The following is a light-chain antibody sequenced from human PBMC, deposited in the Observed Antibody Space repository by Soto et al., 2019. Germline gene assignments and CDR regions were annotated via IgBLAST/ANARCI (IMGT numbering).Light chain of an antibody. CDR3: LQYGRSPFT. J-gene: IGKJ3*01. CDR1: QSVSSNN. V-gene: IGKV3-20*01. Sequence: EIVLTQSPGTLSLSPGERATLSCRASQSVSSNNLAWYQQRPGQAPRVVIYGASTRATGIPERFSGSGSGTDFTLTTSRLEPEDFAVYYCLQYGRSPFTFGPGTKVDIK. CDR2: GAS.